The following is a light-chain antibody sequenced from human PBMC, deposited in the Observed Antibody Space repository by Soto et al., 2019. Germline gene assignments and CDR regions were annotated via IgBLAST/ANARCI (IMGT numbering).Light chain of an antibody. CDR2: GAS. CDR3: QQFGSSPLT. J-gene: IGKJ4*01. V-gene: IGKV3-20*01. CDR1: QSVRSSY. Sequence: EILLTQSPGTLSLSPGERATLSCRASQSVRSSYLAWYQQKLGQAPRLLIYGASSRATGIPDRFSGSGSGTDFTLTINRLEPEDFAVYYCQQFGSSPLTFGGGTKVDIK.